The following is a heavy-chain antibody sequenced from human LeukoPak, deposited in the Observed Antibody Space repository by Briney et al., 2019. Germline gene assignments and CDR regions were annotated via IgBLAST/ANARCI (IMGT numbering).Heavy chain of an antibody. J-gene: IGHJ5*02. Sequence: PSETLSLTCTVSGGSISSSSYYWGWIRQPPGKGLEWIGEINHSGSTNYNPSLKSRVTISVDTSKNQFSLKLSSVTAADTAVYYCARHRRGYSYGYNWFDPWGQGTLVTVSS. CDR1: GGSISSSSYY. CDR3: ARHRRGYSYGYNWFDP. V-gene: IGHV4-39*01. CDR2: INHSGST. D-gene: IGHD5-18*01.